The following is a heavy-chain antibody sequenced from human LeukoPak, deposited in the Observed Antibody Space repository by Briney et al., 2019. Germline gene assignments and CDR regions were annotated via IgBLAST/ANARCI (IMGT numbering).Heavy chain of an antibody. Sequence: SETLSLTCAVSGGSISSINWWTWVRQPPGKGLEWIGEIYHSGSTNYTASLKSRFTISVDKSKNQFSLQLHSVTAADTAVYFCAGDWRVEARPGYMDVWGKGTTVTVSS. V-gene: IGHV4-4*02. CDR1: GGSISSINW. CDR2: IYHSGST. CDR3: AGDWRVEARPGYMDV. J-gene: IGHJ6*03. D-gene: IGHD6-6*01.